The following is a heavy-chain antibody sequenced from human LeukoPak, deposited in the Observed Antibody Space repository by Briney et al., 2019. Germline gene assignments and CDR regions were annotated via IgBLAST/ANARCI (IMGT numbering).Heavy chain of an antibody. CDR3: ATGQGFCSSVRCYISGYLES. J-gene: IGHJ4*02. CDR2: ISSSSSYI. Sequence: GGSLRLSCAASRFTFSSYSMNWVRQAPGKGLEWVSSISSSSSYIYYADSVKGRFTISRDNAKNSLYLQMNSLRAEDTAIYYCATGQGFCSSVRCYISGYLESWGQGTLVTVSS. D-gene: IGHD2-2*01. CDR1: RFTFSSYS. V-gene: IGHV3-21*04.